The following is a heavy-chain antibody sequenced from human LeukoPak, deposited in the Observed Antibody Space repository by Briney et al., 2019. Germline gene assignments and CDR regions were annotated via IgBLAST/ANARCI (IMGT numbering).Heavy chain of an antibody. Sequence: SETLSLNFPGSGGSISSYYWSWIRQPPGKGPEGIGYIFYSGSTNYDPSLTSRVTISVDTVRNQFSLHLSSVTAADTGVYFCAGLTDYYYSRGYPANFRMDVWGQGTTVTVSS. D-gene: IGHD3-22*01. J-gene: IGHJ6*02. CDR1: GGSISSYY. CDR2: IFYSGST. V-gene: IGHV4-59*01. CDR3: AGLTDYYYSRGYPANFRMDV.